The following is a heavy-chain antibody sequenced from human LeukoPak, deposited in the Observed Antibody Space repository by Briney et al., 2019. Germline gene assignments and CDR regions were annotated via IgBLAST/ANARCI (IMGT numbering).Heavy chain of an antibody. D-gene: IGHD6-19*01. CDR1: GFTFSSYG. J-gene: IGHJ4*02. CDR3: ARDLTAIAVAGPLY. V-gene: IGHV3-33*01. Sequence: PGGSLRLSCAASGFTFSSYGMHWVRKAPGKGLEWVAVIWYDGSNKYYADSVKGRFTISRDNSKNTLYLQMNSLRAEDTAVYYCARDLTAIAVAGPLYWGQGTLVTVSS. CDR2: IWYDGSNK.